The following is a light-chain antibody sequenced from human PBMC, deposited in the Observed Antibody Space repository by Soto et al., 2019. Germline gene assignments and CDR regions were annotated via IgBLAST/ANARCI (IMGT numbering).Light chain of an antibody. Sequence: QAVVTQEPSLTVSPGGTVTLTCASSTGAVTSGYYPNWFQQKPGQAPTSLIYSTTNRHSWTPARFSGSLLGGKAALTLSGVQPEDEAEYYCLLYYDVARVFGGGTKVTVL. V-gene: IGLV7-43*01. CDR1: TGAVTSGYY. CDR2: STT. J-gene: IGLJ2*01. CDR3: LLYYDVARV.